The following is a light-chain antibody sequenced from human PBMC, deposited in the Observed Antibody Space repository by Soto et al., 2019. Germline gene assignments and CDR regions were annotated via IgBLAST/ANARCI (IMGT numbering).Light chain of an antibody. CDR1: SSDVGGYNC. J-gene: IGLJ2*01. Sequence: QSALTQPRSVSGSPGQSVTISCTGTSSDVGGYNCVSWYQQHPGKAPKLMIYDVNKRPSGVPDRFSGSKSGNTASLTISGLQTEDEADYYCCSYAGTYTFVVFGGGTKLTVI. CDR2: DVN. CDR3: CSYAGTYTFVV. V-gene: IGLV2-11*01.